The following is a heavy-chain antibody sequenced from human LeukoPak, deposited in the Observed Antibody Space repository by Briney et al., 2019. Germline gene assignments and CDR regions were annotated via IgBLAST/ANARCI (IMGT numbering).Heavy chain of an antibody. V-gene: IGHV4-39*01. CDR3: AAIWAMVRGRQLYFYYYMDD. Sequence: PSETLSLTCTVSSGSINSSSYYWGWIRQPPGKGLEWIGSIYYSGSTNYNPSLKSRVTMSVDTSENQFSLNVSSVTAADTAVYYCAAIWAMVRGRQLYFYYYMDDWGKGTTVTVSS. J-gene: IGHJ6*03. CDR2: IYYSGST. D-gene: IGHD3-10*01. CDR1: SGSINSSSYY.